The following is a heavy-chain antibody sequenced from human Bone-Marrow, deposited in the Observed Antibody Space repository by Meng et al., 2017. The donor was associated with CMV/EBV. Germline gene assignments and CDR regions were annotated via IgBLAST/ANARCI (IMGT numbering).Heavy chain of an antibody. J-gene: IGHJ5*02. Sequence: SETLSLTCSVSGGSVSSGSYYWSWIRQPPGKGLEWIGYIYYSESTNYTPSLKSRVTISVDTSKNQFSLKLSSVTAADTAGYYCASGAHCSSASLGSGGCWFDPWGQGTLVTFSS. V-gene: IGHV4-61*01. CDR3: ASGAHCSSASLGSGGCWFDP. CDR1: GGSVSSGSYY. D-gene: IGHD2-2*01. CDR2: IYYSEST.